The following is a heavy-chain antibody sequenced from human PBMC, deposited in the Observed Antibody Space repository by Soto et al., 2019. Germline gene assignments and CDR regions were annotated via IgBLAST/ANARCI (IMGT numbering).Heavy chain of an antibody. CDR2: ISAYNGNT. CDR3: ARERYSYGLTGYYGMDV. J-gene: IGHJ6*02. V-gene: IGHV1-18*01. D-gene: IGHD5-18*01. CDR1: GYTFTSYG. Sequence: EASVKVSCKASGYTFTSYGISWVRQAPGQGLEWMGWISAYNGNTNYAQKLQGRVTMTTDTSTSTAYMELRSLRSDDTAAYYCARERYSYGLTGYYGMDVWGQGTTVTVSS.